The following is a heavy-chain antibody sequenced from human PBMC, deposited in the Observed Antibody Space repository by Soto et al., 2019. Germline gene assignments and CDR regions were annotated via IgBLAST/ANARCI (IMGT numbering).Heavy chain of an antibody. CDR2: INAGGGYT. D-gene: IGHD2-21*02. V-gene: IGHV1-46*03. Sequence: ASVKVSCKASGYIFTDYYMDLVRQAPGQGLELMATINAGGGYTTYAQRFQGRVTMTRDTSTSTVSMELSSLRYEDTALYYCTRGGAIVVLTAPFDLWG. CDR1: GYIFTDYY. CDR3: TRGGAIVVLTAPFDL. J-gene: IGHJ5*02.